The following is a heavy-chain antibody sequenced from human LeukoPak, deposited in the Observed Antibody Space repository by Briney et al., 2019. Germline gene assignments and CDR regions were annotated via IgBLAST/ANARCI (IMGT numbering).Heavy chain of an antibody. V-gene: IGHV1-18*01. CDR1: GYTFTSYG. Sequence: GASVKVSCKASGYTFTSYGISWVRQAPGQGLEWMGWISAYNGNTNYAQKLQGRVTMTTDTSTSTAYMELRSLRSDDTAVYNCARDHMGGSYLHFQHWGQGTLVTVSS. CDR2: ISAYNGNT. CDR3: ARDHMGGSYLHFQH. D-gene: IGHD1-26*01. J-gene: IGHJ1*01.